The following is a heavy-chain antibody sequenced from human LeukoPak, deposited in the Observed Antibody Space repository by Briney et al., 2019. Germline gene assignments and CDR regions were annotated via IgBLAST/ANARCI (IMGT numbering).Heavy chain of an antibody. CDR1: GGSFSCYY. D-gene: IGHD3-22*01. Sequence: SETLSLTCAVYGGSFSCYYWSWIRQPPGKGLEWIGEINHSGSTNYNPSLKSRVTISVGTSKNQFSLKLSSVNAADTAVYYCAAGYDSSGYYLNYWGQGTLVTVSS. CDR2: INHSGST. J-gene: IGHJ4*02. CDR3: AAGYDSSGYYLNY. V-gene: IGHV4-34*01.